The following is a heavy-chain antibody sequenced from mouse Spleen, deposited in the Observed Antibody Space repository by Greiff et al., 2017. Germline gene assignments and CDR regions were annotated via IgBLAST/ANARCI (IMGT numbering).Heavy chain of an antibody. CDR2: FHPYNDDT. V-gene: IGHV1-47*01. CDR3: ALSGGYDYEGYAMDY. J-gene: IGHJ4*01. Sequence: QVQLQQSGAELVKPGASVKMSCKASGYTFTTYPIEWMKQNHGKSLEWIGNFHPYNDDTKYNEKFKGKATLTVEKSSSTVYLELSRLTSDDSAVYFCALSGGYDYEGYAMDYWGQGTSVTVSS. CDR1: GYTFTTYP. D-gene: IGHD2-4*01.